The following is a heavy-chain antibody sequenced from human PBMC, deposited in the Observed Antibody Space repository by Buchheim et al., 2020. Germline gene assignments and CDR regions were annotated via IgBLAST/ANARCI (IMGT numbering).Heavy chain of an antibody. D-gene: IGHD3-16*01. J-gene: IGHJ5*02. CDR2: IYYSGST. CDR1: GGSISSYY. CDR3: ARVMGSPVGVGVWFDP. Sequence: QVQLQESGPGLVKPSETLSLTCTVSGGSISSYYWSWIRQPPGKGLEWIGYIYYSGSTYYNPSLKSRVTISVDTSKNQFSLKLSSVTAADTAVYYCARVMGSPVGVGVWFDPWGQGTL. V-gene: IGHV4-59*06.